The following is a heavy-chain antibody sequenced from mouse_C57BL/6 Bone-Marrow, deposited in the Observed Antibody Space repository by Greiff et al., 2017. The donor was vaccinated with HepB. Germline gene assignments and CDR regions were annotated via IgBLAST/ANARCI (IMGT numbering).Heavy chain of an antibody. CDR3: ARWGTTGFAY. J-gene: IGHJ3*01. Sequence: VQLQQSGAELVMPGASVKLSCKASGYTFTSYWMHWVKQRPGQGLEWIGEIDPSDSYTNYNQKFKGKSTLTVDKSSSTAYMQLSSLTSEDSAVYYCARWGTTGFAYWGQGTLVTVSA. D-gene: IGHD2-14*01. V-gene: IGHV1-69*01. CDR2: IDPSDSYT. CDR1: GYTFTSYW.